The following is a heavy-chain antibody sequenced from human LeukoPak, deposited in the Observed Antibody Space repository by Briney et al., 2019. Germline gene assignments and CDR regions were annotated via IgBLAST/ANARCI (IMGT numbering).Heavy chain of an antibody. Sequence: SVKVSCKASGGTFSSYAISWVRQAPGQGLEWMGGIIPIFGTANYAQEFQGRVTITTDESTSTAYMELSSLRSEDTAVYYCASRLLSFYFDYWGQGTLVTVSS. CDR2: IIPIFGTA. D-gene: IGHD2-21*01. V-gene: IGHV1-69*05. CDR1: GGTFSSYA. J-gene: IGHJ4*02. CDR3: ASRLLSFYFDY.